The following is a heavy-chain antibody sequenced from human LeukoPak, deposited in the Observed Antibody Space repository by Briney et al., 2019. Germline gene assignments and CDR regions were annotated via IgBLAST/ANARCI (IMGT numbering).Heavy chain of an antibody. CDR1: GGSISSYY. D-gene: IGHD6-19*01. CDR3: ARAIAVAGLASAGLNFDY. Sequence: PSETLSLTCTVSGGSISSYYWSWLRQPPGKGLEWIGYIYYSGSTNYNPSLKSRVTISVDTSKNQFSLKLSSVTAADTAVYYCARAIAVAGLASAGLNFDYWGQGTLVTVSS. J-gene: IGHJ4*02. V-gene: IGHV4-59*01. CDR2: IYYSGST.